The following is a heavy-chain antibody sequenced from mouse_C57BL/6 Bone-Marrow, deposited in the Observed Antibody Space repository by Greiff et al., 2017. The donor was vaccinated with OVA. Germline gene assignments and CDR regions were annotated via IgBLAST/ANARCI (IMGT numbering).Heavy chain of an antibody. J-gene: IGHJ4*01. CDR2: SSSGSSTN. CDR1: GFTFSDYG. V-gene: IGHV5-17*01. Sequence: EVKLVESGGGLVKPGGSLKLSCEASGFTFSDYGMHWVRQAPEKGREWVAYSSSGSSTNDYADTVKGRLTISRDNSKNTLFLRMTSLRSEFPAMYYCARSGYWGQGTSLTVSS. CDR3: ARSGY.